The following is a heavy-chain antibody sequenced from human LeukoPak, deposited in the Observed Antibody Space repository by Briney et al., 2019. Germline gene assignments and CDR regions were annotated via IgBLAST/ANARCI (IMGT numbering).Heavy chain of an antibody. Sequence: GGSLRLSCAASGFTFSSYWMHWVRQAPGKGLVWVSRTNSDGSSTSYADSVKGRFTISRDNAKNTLYLQMNSLRAEDTAVYYCAREDYDFWSGYGDYWGQGTLVTVSS. V-gene: IGHV3-74*01. CDR3: AREDYDFWSGYGDY. D-gene: IGHD3-3*01. CDR2: TNSDGSST. CDR1: GFTFSSYW. J-gene: IGHJ4*02.